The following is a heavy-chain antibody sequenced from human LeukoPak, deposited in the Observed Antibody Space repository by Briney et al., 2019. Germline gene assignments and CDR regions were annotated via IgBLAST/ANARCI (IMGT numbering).Heavy chain of an antibody. CDR2: ISGDGGST. D-gene: IGHD3-10*01. CDR1: GFTFDDYA. CDR3: AKDINYYGSGGLGYFDY. V-gene: IGHV3-43*02. J-gene: IGHJ4*02. Sequence: PGGSLRLSCAASGFTFDDYAMHWVRQAPGKGLEWVSLISGDGGSTYYADSVKGRFTISRDNSKNSLYLQMNSLRTEDTALYYCAKDINYYGSGGLGYFDYWGQGTLVTVSS.